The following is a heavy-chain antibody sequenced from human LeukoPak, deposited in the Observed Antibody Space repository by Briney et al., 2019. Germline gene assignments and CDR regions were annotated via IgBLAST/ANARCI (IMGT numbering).Heavy chain of an antibody. CDR2: ISGSGGST. CDR3: AKGRLYFDY. Sequence: SCKASGGTFSSYAMSWVRQAPGKGLEWVSAISGSGGSTYYADSVKGRFTISRDNSKNTLYLQMNSLRAEDTAVYYCAKGRLYFDYWGQGTLVTVSS. CDR1: GGTFSSYA. V-gene: IGHV3-23*01. J-gene: IGHJ4*02.